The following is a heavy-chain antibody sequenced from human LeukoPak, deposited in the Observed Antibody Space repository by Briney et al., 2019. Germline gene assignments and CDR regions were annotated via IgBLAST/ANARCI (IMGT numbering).Heavy chain of an antibody. Sequence: ASVKVSCKASGYTFTGYYMHWERQAPGQGLEWMGWINPNSGGTNYAQKFQGRVTMTRDTSISTAYMELSRLRSDDTAVYYCARDPTPEYYYDSSGYFTWGQGTLVTVSS. D-gene: IGHD3-22*01. CDR3: ARDPTPEYYYDSSGYFT. CDR2: INPNSGGT. V-gene: IGHV1-2*02. J-gene: IGHJ5*02. CDR1: GYTFTGYY.